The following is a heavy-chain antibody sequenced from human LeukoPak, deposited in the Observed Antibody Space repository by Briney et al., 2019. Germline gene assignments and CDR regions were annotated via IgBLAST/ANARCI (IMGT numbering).Heavy chain of an antibody. V-gene: IGHV3-33*06. J-gene: IGHJ6*03. CDR1: GFTFSSYG. CDR3: AKTSQYYFYIDV. Sequence: GGSLRLSCAASGFTFSSYGMHWVRQAPGKGLEWVAVIWDDGSNEYYADSVKDRFTISRDNSKNTLYLQMNSLRAEDTALYYCAKTSQYYFYIDVWGKGTTVTVSS. CDR2: IWDDGSNE.